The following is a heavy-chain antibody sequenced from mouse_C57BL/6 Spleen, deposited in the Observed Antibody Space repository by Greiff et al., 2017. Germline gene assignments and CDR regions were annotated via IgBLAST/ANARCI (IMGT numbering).Heavy chain of an antibody. CDR1: GFNIKDDY. Sequence: EVQLLQSGAELVRPGASVKLSCTASGFNIKDDYMHWVKQRPEQGLEWIGWIDPENGDTEYASKFQGKATITTATSSNTAYLQLSSLKSEDTADDSCSTGSNYSYWYFDVWGTGTTVTVSS. CDR2: IDPENGDT. J-gene: IGHJ1*03. CDR3: STGSNYSYWYFDV. V-gene: IGHV14-4*01. D-gene: IGHD2-5*01.